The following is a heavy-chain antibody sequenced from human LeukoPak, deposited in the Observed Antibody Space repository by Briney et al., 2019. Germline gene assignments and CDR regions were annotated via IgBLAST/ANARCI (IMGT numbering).Heavy chain of an antibody. D-gene: IGHD3-3*01. CDR3: ARVNPYDFWSGYYWGSDYMDV. V-gene: IGHV3-30*03. Sequence: GGSLRLSCAASGFTFSSYGMHWVRQAPGKGLEWVAVIPYDGSNKYYADSVKGRFTISRDNSKNTLYLQMNSLRAEDTAVYYCARVNPYDFWSGYYWGSDYMDVWGKGTTVTVSS. CDR2: IPYDGSNK. J-gene: IGHJ6*03. CDR1: GFTFSSYG.